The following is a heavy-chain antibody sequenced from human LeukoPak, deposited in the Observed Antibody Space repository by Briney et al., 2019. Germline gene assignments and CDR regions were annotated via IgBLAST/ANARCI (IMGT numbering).Heavy chain of an antibody. CDR2: ISYDGSNK. Sequence: GGSLRLSCAASGFTFSSYSMHWVRQAPGKGLEWVAVISYDGSNKYYADSVKGRFTISRDNSKNTLYLQMNSLRAEDTAVYYCAKQDSSGWSIFDYWGQGTLVTVSS. V-gene: IGHV3-30*18. J-gene: IGHJ4*02. D-gene: IGHD6-19*01. CDR1: GFTFSSYS. CDR3: AKQDSSGWSIFDY.